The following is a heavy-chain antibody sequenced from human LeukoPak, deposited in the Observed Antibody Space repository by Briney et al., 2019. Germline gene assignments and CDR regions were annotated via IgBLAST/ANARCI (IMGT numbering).Heavy chain of an antibody. J-gene: IGHJ4*02. V-gene: IGHV4-34*01. CDR1: GGSFSGYY. Sequence: SETLSLTCAVYGGSFSGYYWSWIRQPPGKGLEWIGEINHSGSTNYNPSLKSRVTISVDTSKNQFSLKLSSVTAADTAVYYCAILGYCSGGSCHSGGLNDYWGQGTLVTVSS. CDR3: AILGYCSGGSCHSGGLNDY. CDR2: INHSGST. D-gene: IGHD2-15*01.